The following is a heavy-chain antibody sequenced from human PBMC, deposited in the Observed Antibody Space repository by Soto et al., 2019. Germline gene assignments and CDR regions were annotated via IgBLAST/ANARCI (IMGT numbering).Heavy chain of an antibody. J-gene: IGHJ4*02. CDR3: ARDPEYGAGSSI. CDR2: IIPMIGAA. Sequence: HVQLVQSGAEVKKPGSSVKVSCKASGGTFDSYGISWIRQAPGQGLEWMGGIIPMIGAANYAQKFQGRVTITADGSTSTVYMEVSSLKSEDTAVDFCARDPEYGAGSSIWGQGTLVTVSS. V-gene: IGHV1-69*01. D-gene: IGHD3-10*01. CDR1: GGTFDSYG.